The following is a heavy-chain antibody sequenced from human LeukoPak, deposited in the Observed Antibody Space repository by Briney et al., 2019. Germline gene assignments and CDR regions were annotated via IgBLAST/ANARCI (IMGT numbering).Heavy chain of an antibody. D-gene: IGHD3-10*01. CDR3: ARRGGSGRSFDY. CDR1: GAPVSSGGYY. J-gene: IGHJ4*02. CDR2: IYYSGST. V-gene: IGHV4-61*08. Sequence: SETLSLTCTVSGAPVSSGGYYWSWIRQPPGQGLEWIGYIYYSGSTNYNPSLKSRVTISVDTSKNQFSLKVNSVTAADTAIYYCARRGGSGRSFDYWGQGTLVTVSS.